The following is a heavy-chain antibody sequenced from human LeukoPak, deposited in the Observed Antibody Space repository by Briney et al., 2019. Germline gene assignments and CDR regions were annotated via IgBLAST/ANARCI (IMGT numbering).Heavy chain of an antibody. CDR1: GFTFSNAW. CDR3: ARGIQYNWFDS. CDR2: ISSSSGTI. V-gene: IGHV3-48*04. D-gene: IGHD5-18*01. Sequence: GGSLRLSCAASGFTFSNAWMSWVRQAPGKGLEWVSYISSSSGTIYYADSVKGRFTISRDNAKNSLYLQMNSLRAEDTAVYYCARGIQYNWFDSWGQGTLVTVSS. J-gene: IGHJ5*01.